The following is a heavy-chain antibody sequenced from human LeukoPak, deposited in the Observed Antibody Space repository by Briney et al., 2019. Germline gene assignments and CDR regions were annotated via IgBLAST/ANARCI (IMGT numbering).Heavy chain of an antibody. CDR3: ARDDSSGWYDTAEYFQH. V-gene: IGHV1-18*01. CDR1: GYTFTSYG. CDR2: ISAYNGNT. Sequence: GASVKVSCKASGYTFTSYGISWVRQAPGQGLEWMGWISAYNGNTNYAQKLQGRVTMTTDTSTSTAYMELRSLRSDDTAVYYCARDDSSGWYDTAEYFQHWGQGTLVTVSS. D-gene: IGHD6-19*01. J-gene: IGHJ1*01.